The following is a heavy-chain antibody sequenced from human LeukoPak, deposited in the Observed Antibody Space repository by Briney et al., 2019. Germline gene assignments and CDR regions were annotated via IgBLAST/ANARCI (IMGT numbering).Heavy chain of an antibody. Sequence: PGGSLRLSCAASGXALSSYCMNWVRQAPGRGLEWVANIKHDGSEKYYVDSVKGRFTISRDNSKNTLYLQMNSLRAEDTAVYYCARERVENQQLVGGNYWGQGTLVTVSS. CDR3: ARERVENQQLVGGNY. CDR1: GXALSSYC. J-gene: IGHJ4*02. D-gene: IGHD6-6*01. CDR2: IKHDGSEK. V-gene: IGHV3-7*01.